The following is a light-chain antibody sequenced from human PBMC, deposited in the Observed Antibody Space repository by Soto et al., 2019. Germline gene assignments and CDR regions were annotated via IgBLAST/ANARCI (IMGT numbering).Light chain of an antibody. V-gene: IGLV2-14*03. CDR1: SSDVGGYNY. Sequence: QSALTQPASVSGSPGQSITNSCTGTSSDVGGYNYVSWYQHHPGKAPKLMIYDVSNRPSGVSDRFSGSKSGNTASLTISGLQAEDEADYYCNSYTSSSTVVFGGGTKVTVL. CDR2: DVS. J-gene: IGLJ2*01. CDR3: NSYTSSSTVV.